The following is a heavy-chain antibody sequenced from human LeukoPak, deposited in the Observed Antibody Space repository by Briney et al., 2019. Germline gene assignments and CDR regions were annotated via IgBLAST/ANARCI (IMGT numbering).Heavy chain of an antibody. J-gene: IGHJ5*02. Sequence: PSETLSLTCTVSGVSISSDYWSWIRLPPGKGLEWIGYIYYSGSSNYNPSLKSRVTMSVDTSKNQFSLKLRSVTAADTAVYYCAREVGLGMYNWFDPWGQGTLVTVSS. CDR3: AREVGLGMYNWFDP. CDR1: GVSISSDY. CDR2: IYYSGSS. D-gene: IGHD3-16*01. V-gene: IGHV4-59*01.